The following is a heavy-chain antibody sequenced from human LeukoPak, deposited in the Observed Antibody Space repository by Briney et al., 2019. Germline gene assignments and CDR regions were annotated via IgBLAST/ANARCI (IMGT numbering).Heavy chain of an antibody. CDR1: GGSFSGYY. D-gene: IGHD1-14*01. Sequence: KPSETLSLTCAVYGGSFSGYYWSWIRQPPGKGLEWIGEINHSGSTNYNPSLKSRVTISVDTSKNQFSLKLSSVTAADTAVYYCARHGILYNVPYFDYWGQGTLVTVSS. CDR2: INHSGST. V-gene: IGHV4-34*01. J-gene: IGHJ4*02. CDR3: ARHGILYNVPYFDY.